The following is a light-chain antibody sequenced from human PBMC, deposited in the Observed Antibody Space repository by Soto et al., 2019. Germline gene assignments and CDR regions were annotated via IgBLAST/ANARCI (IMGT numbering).Light chain of an antibody. CDR1: QNSHTF. CDR2: AAY. Sequence: DIQMTQSPSSLSASVGDRVTITCRASQNSHTFLHWYQQKPGKAPKLLIYAAYILHSGVPSRFSGSGSGKAFTLTISSLQPEDFATHYCQESYSTPMYTFGQGTKLEI. CDR3: QESYSTPMYT. V-gene: IGKV1-39*01. J-gene: IGKJ2*01.